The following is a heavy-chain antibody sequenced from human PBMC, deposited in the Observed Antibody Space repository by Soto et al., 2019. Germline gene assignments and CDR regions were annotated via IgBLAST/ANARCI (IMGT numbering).Heavy chain of an antibody. CDR1: IGSISRGDYY. V-gene: IGHV4-30-4*01. Sequence: PSQTLSLTCTVSIGSISRGDYYVIYFRQPPGKGLEWIGCIYYSGSTYYKTSLKGPVTISVDTSKNPFSLKLSSVTAADTAVYSCAMPGYYDVDYWGQGTLVTVSS. D-gene: IGHD3-9*01. J-gene: IGHJ4*02. CDR2: IYYSGST. CDR3: AMPGYYDVDY.